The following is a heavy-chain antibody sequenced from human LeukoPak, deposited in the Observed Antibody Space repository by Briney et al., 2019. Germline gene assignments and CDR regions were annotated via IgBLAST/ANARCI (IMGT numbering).Heavy chain of an antibody. D-gene: IGHD3-22*01. CDR1: GGTFSSYA. Sequence: ASVKVSCKASGGTFSSYAISWVRQAPGQGLEWVGRIIPILGIANYAQKFQGRVTITADKSTSTAYMELSSLRSEDTAVYYCARVLGPYYYETDYWGQGTLVTVSS. J-gene: IGHJ4*02. CDR3: ARVLGPYYYETDY. V-gene: IGHV1-69*04. CDR2: IIPILGIA.